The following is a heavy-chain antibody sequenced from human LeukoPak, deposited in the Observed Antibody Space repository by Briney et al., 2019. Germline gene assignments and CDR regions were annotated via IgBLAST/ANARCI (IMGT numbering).Heavy chain of an antibody. CDR2: ISSSSSYI. CDR3: ARAAWAIAAAGTEFDY. J-gene: IGHJ4*02. Sequence: GGSLRLSCAASGFTFSSYSMNWVRQAPGKGLEWVSSISSSSSYIYYADSVKGRFTISRDNAKNSLYLQMNSLRAEDTAVYYCARAAWAIAAAGTEFDYWGQGTLVTVSS. CDR1: GFTFSSYS. D-gene: IGHD6-13*01. V-gene: IGHV3-21*01.